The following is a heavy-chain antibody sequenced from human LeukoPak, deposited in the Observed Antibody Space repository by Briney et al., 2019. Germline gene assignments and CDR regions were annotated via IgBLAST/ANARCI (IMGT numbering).Heavy chain of an antibody. Sequence: GGSLRLSCAASGFTFSSYEMNWVRQAPGKGLEWVSYISSSGSTIYYADSVKGRFTISRDNAKNSLYLQMNSLRAEDMAVYYCARGAYYYDSSGYRDYWGQGTLVTVSS. CDR3: ARGAYYYDSSGYRDY. D-gene: IGHD3-22*01. V-gene: IGHV3-48*03. J-gene: IGHJ4*02. CDR1: GFTFSSYE. CDR2: ISSSGSTI.